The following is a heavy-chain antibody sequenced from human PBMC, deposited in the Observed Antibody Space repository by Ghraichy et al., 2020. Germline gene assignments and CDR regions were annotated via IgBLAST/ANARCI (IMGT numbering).Heavy chain of an antibody. CDR3: ASDSSRPMVRGVEVFDY. CDR2: IYSGGST. Sequence: GGSLRLSCAASGFTVSSNYMSWVRQAPGKGLEWVSVIYSGGSTYYADSVKGRFTISRDNSKNTLYLQMNSLRAEDTAVYYCASDSSRPMVRGVEVFDYWGQGTLVTVSS. J-gene: IGHJ4*02. V-gene: IGHV3-66*01. D-gene: IGHD3-10*01. CDR1: GFTVSSNY.